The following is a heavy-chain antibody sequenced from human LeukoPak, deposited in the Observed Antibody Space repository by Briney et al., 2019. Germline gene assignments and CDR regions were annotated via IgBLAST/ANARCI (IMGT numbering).Heavy chain of an antibody. Sequence: GGSLRLSCAASGFTFSSYDMHWVRQATGKGLEWVSAIGTAGDTYYPGSVKGRFTISRENAKNSLYLQMNSQRAGDTAVYYCARSRGDYVFDYWGQGTLVTVSS. V-gene: IGHV3-13*01. CDR3: ARSRGDYVFDY. J-gene: IGHJ4*02. CDR1: GFTFSSYD. D-gene: IGHD4-17*01. CDR2: IGTAGDT.